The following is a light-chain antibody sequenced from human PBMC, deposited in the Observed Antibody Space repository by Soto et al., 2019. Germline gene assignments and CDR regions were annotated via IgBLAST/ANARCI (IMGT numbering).Light chain of an antibody. V-gene: IGKV1-33*01. CDR3: QQYKSLPLT. Sequence: DIQMTQSPASLSASVRDRVTITCQASQDISNFLNWYRQKPGEAPNLLIYDASTLETGVPLRFSGSGYGSYFSFTISSLQPEDVATYYCQQYKSLPLTFGGGTKVEIK. CDR1: QDISNF. CDR2: DAS. J-gene: IGKJ4*01.